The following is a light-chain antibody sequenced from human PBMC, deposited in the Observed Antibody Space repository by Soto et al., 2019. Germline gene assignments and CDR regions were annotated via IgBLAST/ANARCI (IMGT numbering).Light chain of an antibody. CDR2: GAS. J-gene: IGKJ1*01. V-gene: IGKV3D-20*02. CDR3: QQRLNWPPG. CDR1: QSVAANY. Sequence: EVVLTQSPGTPSLSPGERATLSCRASQSVAANYLAWDQQKRGQAPRLLIYGASSRATGVPARFSGSRSGTDFTLTISDLEPADFGLYYCQQRLNWPPGFGQGTKGDI.